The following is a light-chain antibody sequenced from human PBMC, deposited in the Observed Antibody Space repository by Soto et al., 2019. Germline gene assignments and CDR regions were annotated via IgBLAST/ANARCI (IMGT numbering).Light chain of an antibody. CDR3: CSYTSSTNYV. J-gene: IGLJ1*01. Sequence: QCVLTQPSSRSGSPGQSITISCTGTTSDVSIYNYVSWYQQHPGKAPKLMIYGVSNRPSGVSNRFSGAKSGHTASLTISGLQVEDEADYYCCSYTSSTNYVFRPGTKVTVL. CDR2: GVS. V-gene: IGLV2-14*01. CDR1: TSDVSIYNY.